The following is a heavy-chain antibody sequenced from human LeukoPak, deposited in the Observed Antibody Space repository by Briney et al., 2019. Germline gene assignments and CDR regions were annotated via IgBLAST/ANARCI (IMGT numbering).Heavy chain of an antibody. Sequence: GGSLTLSCAVSGFFFVSYGMTWLRQPPGKGLEWVSGIAPIDDDTDYADSVGGRLTISRDNFQSSLYLQMNSLRAEDTAEYYCARLILTGVPTRGYFDSWGQGTLVTVSS. J-gene: IGHJ4*02. D-gene: IGHD3-9*01. CDR1: GFFFVSYG. CDR3: ARLILTGVPTRGYFDS. V-gene: IGHV3-23*01. CDR2: IAPIDDDT.